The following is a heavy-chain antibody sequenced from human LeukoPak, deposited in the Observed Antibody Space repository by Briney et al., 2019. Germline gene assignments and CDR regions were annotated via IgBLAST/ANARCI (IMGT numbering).Heavy chain of an antibody. CDR1: GGSVSGHY. CDR3: AREAPGGSGWTYFDY. CDR2: IYASGSA. J-gene: IGHJ4*02. D-gene: IGHD6-19*01. Sequence: SETLSLTCAVSGGSVSGHYWDWIRQPPRKGLEWIGYIYASGSANYHPSLKSRVPIPLDTSGNRWSLRLTSLTAEDRAVYYCAREAPGGSGWTYFDYWGQGSLVTVSS. V-gene: IGHV4-59*02.